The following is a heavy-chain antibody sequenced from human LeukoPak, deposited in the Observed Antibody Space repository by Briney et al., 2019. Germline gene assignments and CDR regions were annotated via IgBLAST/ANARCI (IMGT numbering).Heavy chain of an antibody. V-gene: IGHV3-13*01. Sequence: GGALRLSSAASGFTFSSFDMHWGRPPTGQGLGWGSTIGTASDTYYPGSVEGRFTLSRDNAKNSLYLQMNSLTAGDTAVYYCARGPPRGKYYYMDVWGKGTTVTVSS. J-gene: IGHJ6*03. CDR3: ARGPPRGKYYYMDV. CDR2: IGTASDT. CDR1: GFTFSSFD. D-gene: IGHD1-1*01.